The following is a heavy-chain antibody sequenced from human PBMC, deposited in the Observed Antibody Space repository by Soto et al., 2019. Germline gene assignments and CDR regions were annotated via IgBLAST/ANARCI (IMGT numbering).Heavy chain of an antibody. Sequence: SETLSLTCTVSGGSISSSSYYWGWIRQPPGKGLEWIGSIYYSGSTYYNPSLKSRVTISVDTSKNQFSLKLSSVTAADTAVYYCATMEEGGSYFDYWGQGTLVTVSS. V-gene: IGHV4-39*01. CDR1: GGSISSSSYY. CDR3: ATMEEGGSYFDY. CDR2: IYYSGST. J-gene: IGHJ4*02. D-gene: IGHD1-26*01.